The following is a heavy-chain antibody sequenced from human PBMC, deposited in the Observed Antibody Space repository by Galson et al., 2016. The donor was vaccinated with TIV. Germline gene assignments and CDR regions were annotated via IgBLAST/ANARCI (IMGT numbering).Heavy chain of an antibody. D-gene: IGHD5-12*01. CDR2: ISDTFRFI. Sequence: SLRLTCAASGFSFSSYSMNWVRQAPGKGLEWVSFISDTFRFIYYGDSVQGRFTISREDAKNTLYLELNSLRAEDTAVYYCARVRTDYRGSHYMDVWGKGTTVTVSS. V-gene: IGHV3-21*01. CDR3: ARVRTDYRGSHYMDV. CDR1: GFSFSSYS. J-gene: IGHJ6*03.